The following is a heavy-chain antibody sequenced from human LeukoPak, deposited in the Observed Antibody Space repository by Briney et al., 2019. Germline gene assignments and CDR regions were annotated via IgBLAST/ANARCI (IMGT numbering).Heavy chain of an antibody. J-gene: IGHJ3*02. CDR3: ASRTWTGAGDYAFDI. CDR1: GFTFTNYA. V-gene: IGHV3-23*01. Sequence: GGSLRPSYAASGFTFTNYAVSWVRQAPGKGLGWVSAEGSRGGTYYADSVRGRFTISRDNSDNTLSLQWNSLRVEDTAVYFCASRTWTGAGDYAFDIWGQGTMVTVSS. CDR2: EGSRGGT. D-gene: IGHD3/OR15-3a*01.